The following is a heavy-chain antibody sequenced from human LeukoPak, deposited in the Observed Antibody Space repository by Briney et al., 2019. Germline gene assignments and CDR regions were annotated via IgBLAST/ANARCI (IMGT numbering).Heavy chain of an antibody. CDR2: IYYSGST. Sequence: SETLSLTCIVSGDSISSYYWSWVRQPPGKGLEWIGYIYYSGSTNYNPSLKSRVTISVDTSKNQLSLKLSSVTAADTAVYYCARGLYGRVDYWGQGTLVTVSS. CDR1: GDSISSYY. D-gene: IGHD4-17*01. V-gene: IGHV4-59*01. CDR3: ARGLYGRVDY. J-gene: IGHJ4*02.